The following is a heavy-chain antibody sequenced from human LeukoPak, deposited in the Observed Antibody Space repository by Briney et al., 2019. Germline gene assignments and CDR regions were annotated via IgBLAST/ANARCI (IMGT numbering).Heavy chain of an antibody. CDR2: IYYSGST. V-gene: IGHV4-59*01. Sequence: PSETLSLTCTVSGGSISSYYWNWIRQPPGKGLEWIGYIYYSGSTNYNPSLKSRVTISVDTSKNQFSLNLSSVTAADTAVYYCARLRLGELSSIDYWGQGTLVTVSS. CDR1: GGSISSYY. CDR3: ARLRLGELSSIDY. J-gene: IGHJ4*02. D-gene: IGHD3-16*02.